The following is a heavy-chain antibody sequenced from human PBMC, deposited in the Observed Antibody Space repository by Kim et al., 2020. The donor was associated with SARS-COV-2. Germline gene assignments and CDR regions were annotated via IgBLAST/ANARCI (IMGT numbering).Heavy chain of an antibody. CDR2: ISYDGSNK. CDR3: ARPIKTTMIVASNWFDP. D-gene: IGHD3-22*01. J-gene: IGHJ5*02. Sequence: GGSLRLSCAASGFTFSSYAMHWVRQAPGKGLEWVAVISYDGSNKYYADSVKGRFTISRDNSKNTLYLQMNSLRAEDTAVYYCARPIKTTMIVASNWFDPWGQGTLVTVSS. CDR1: GFTFSSYA. V-gene: IGHV3-30*04.